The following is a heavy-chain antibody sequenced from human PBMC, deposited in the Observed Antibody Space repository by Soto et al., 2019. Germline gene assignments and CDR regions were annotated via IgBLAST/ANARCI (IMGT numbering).Heavy chain of an antibody. CDR1: GGTFSSYA. Sequence: QVQLVQSGAEVKKPGSSVKVSCKASGGTFSSYAISWVRQAPGQGLEWMGGIIPIFGTANYAQKFQGRVTITADASTSTACMELSSLRSEDTAVYYCARVNQWLRGYYFDYWGQGTLVTVSS. CDR3: ARVNQWLRGYYFDY. V-gene: IGHV1-69*01. D-gene: IGHD6-19*01. J-gene: IGHJ4*02. CDR2: IIPIFGTA.